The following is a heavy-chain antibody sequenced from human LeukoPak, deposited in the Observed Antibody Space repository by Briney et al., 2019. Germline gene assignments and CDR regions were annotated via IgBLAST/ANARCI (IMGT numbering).Heavy chain of an antibody. D-gene: IGHD3-10*02. V-gene: IGHV3-23*01. CDR2: LSPSGGIT. J-gene: IGHJ4*02. Sequence: PGGSLRLSCAASGFTFSTYAMSWARQVPGKGLEWVSALSPSGGITYYKDSVEGRFTISRDNSKNTLYLQMNSLRAEDTAVYYCARGVNYFVLEYWGQGTLVTISS. CDR1: GFTFSTYA. CDR3: ARGVNYFVLEY.